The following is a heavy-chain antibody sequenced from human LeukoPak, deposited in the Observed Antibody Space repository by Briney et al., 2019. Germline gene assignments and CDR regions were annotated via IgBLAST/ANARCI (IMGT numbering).Heavy chain of an antibody. CDR3: ARARGVTAAGNWFDP. V-gene: IGHV5-51*01. CDR1: GYSFTSYW. Sequence: GESLKISCKDSGYSFTSYWIGWVRQMPGKGLEWMGIIYPGDSDTRYSPSFQGQVTISADKSISTAYLQWSSLKASDTAMYYCARARGVTAAGNWFDPWGQGTLVTVSS. CDR2: IYPGDSDT. J-gene: IGHJ5*02. D-gene: IGHD6-13*01.